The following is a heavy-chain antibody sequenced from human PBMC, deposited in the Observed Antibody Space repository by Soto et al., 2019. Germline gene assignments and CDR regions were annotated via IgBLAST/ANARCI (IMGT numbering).Heavy chain of an antibody. D-gene: IGHD5-12*01. CDR2: INPNSGGT. V-gene: IGHV1-2*04. Sequence: ASVKVSCKASGYTFTGYYMHWVRQAPGQGLEWMGWINPNSGGTNYAQKFQGWATMTRATSISTAYMELSRLRSDDTDVYYCARDGYNPNTYDYYYYGMDVWGQGTTVTVSS. CDR3: ARDGYNPNTYDYYYYGMDV. CDR1: GYTFTGYY. J-gene: IGHJ6*02.